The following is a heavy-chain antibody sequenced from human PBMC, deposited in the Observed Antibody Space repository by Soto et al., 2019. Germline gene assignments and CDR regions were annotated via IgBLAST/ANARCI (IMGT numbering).Heavy chain of an antibody. CDR2: TYYRSKWYN. CDR1: GDSVSSNSAA. CDR3: ARDRGGYNYLPTYYFDY. V-gene: IGHV6-1*01. J-gene: IGHJ4*02. D-gene: IGHD5-12*01. Sequence: SQSLSLTCAISGDSVSSNSAAWNWIRQTPSRGLEWLGRTYYRSKWYNDYAVSVKSRITINPDTSKNQFSLQLNSVTPEDTAVYYCARDRGGYNYLPTYYFDYWGQGTLVTVSS.